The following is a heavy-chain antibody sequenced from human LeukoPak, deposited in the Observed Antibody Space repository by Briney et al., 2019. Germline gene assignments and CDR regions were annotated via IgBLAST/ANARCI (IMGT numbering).Heavy chain of an antibody. J-gene: IGHJ5*02. CDR3: ARDTKLLAPPYYYDSSGFDP. CDR1: GGSISSYY. V-gene: IGHV4-59*01. D-gene: IGHD3-22*01. Sequence: SETLSLTCTVSGGSISSYYWSWIRQPLGKGLEWIGYIYYSGSTNYNPSLKSRVTISVDTSKNQFSLKLSSVTAADTAVYYCARDTKLLAPPYYYDSSGFDPWGQGTLVTASS. CDR2: IYYSGST.